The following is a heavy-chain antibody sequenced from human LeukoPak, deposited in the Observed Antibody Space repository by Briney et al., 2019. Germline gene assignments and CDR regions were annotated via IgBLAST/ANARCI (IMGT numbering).Heavy chain of an antibody. CDR1: GFTVSSNY. CDR3: AKPQGGGIFGVVTSYYFDY. Sequence: GGSLRLSCAASGFTVSSNYMSWVRQAPGKGLEWVSAISGSGGSTYYADSVKGRFTISRDNSKNTLYLQMNSLRAEDTAVYYCAKPQGGGIFGVVTSYYFDYWGQGTPVTVSS. V-gene: IGHV3-23*01. D-gene: IGHD3-3*01. J-gene: IGHJ4*02. CDR2: ISGSGGST.